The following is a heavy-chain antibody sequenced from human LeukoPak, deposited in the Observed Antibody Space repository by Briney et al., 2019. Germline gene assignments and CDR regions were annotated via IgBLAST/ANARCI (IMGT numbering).Heavy chain of an antibody. CDR1: GFTLSSYA. D-gene: IGHD3-16*01. Sequence: GGSLRLSCAASGFTLSSYAMSWVRRAPGKGLEWVSAISAGGASTYYADSVKGRFTISRDNSKNTLYLQMNSLRAEDTAVYYCAKDSTGGGGGGAFDIWGQGTIITVSS. V-gene: IGHV3-23*01. CDR3: AKDSTGGGGGGAFDI. CDR2: ISAGGAST. J-gene: IGHJ3*02.